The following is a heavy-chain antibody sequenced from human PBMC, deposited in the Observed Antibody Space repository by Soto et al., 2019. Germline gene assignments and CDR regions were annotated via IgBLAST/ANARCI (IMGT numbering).Heavy chain of an antibody. V-gene: IGHV3-64D*06. CDR2: ISINGGST. J-gene: IGHJ4*02. CDR3: VKGEFYYDSSAYYPFDS. D-gene: IGHD3-22*01. Sequence: GSLRLSCSASGFTFSSCAMHWVRQAPGKGLEYVSSISINGGSTHYADSVKGRFTISRDNSRNTQYLQMSSLRADDTAVYYCVKGEFYYDSSAYYPFDSWGQGTLVTVSS. CDR1: GFTFSSCA.